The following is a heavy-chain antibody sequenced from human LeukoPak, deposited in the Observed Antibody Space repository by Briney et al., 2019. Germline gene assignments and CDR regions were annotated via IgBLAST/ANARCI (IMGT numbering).Heavy chain of an antibody. CDR1: GGTFISYA. V-gene: IGHV1-69*13. CDR3: ARDQIVAAAGTRYYYYGMDV. J-gene: IGHJ6*02. CDR2: IIPIFGTA. D-gene: IGHD6-13*01. Sequence: SVKVSCKASGGTFISYAISWVRQAPGQGLEWMGGIIPIFGTANYAQKFQGRVTITADESTSTAYMELSSLRSEDTAVYYCARDQIVAAAGTRYYYYGMDVWGQGTTVTVSS.